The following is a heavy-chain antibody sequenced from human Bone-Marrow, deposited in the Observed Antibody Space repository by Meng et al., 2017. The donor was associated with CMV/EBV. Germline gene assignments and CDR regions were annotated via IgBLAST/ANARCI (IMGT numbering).Heavy chain of an antibody. D-gene: IGHD3-10*01. Sequence: TNYYMHWVRQAPGQGLEWMRIINPSGGSATYAQKFQGRVTTARDTSTNTLYMEVSSLTSEDTAVYYCARGGVSDREIHYHYPMDVWGQGTTVTVSS. CDR3: ARGGVSDREIHYHYPMDV. CDR2: INPSGGSA. CDR1: TNYY. J-gene: IGHJ6*02. V-gene: IGHV1-46*01.